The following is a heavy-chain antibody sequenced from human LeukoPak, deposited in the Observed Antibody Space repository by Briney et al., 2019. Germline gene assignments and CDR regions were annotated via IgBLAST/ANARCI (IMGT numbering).Heavy chain of an antibody. CDR2: ISYDGSNK. J-gene: IGHJ4*02. Sequence: GGSLRLSCAASGFTFSSYGMHWVRQAPGKGLEWVAVISYDGSNKYYADSVKGRFTISRDNSKNTLYLQMDSLRAEDTAVYYCARVDSSYYRGGYFDYWGQGTLVTVSA. CDR1: GFTFSSYG. V-gene: IGHV3-30*03. CDR3: ARVDSSYYRGGYFDY. D-gene: IGHD3-3*01.